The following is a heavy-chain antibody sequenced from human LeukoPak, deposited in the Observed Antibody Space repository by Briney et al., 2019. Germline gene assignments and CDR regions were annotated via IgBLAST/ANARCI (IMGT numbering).Heavy chain of an antibody. D-gene: IGHD6-13*01. V-gene: IGHV1-18*01. J-gene: IGHJ4*02. CDR3: ARVVGIAARYFDY. CDR1: RGTFTSDT. Sequence: ASVKVSCKVSRGTFTSDTITWVRQAPGQGLERMGWISAYNGNTNYAQKLQGRVTMTTDTSTSTAYMELRSLRSDDTAVYYCARVVGIAARYFDYWGQGTLVTVSS. CDR2: ISAYNGNT.